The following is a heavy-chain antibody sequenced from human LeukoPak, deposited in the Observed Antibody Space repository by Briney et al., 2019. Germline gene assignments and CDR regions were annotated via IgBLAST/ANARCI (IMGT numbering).Heavy chain of an antibody. Sequence: SLRLSCAASGFTFDDYAMHWVRQAPGKGLEWGSCISWNSGSIGYADSVKGRFTISRDNAKNSLYLQMNSLRAEDTALYYCAKDPTRGWQLLPSPFDYWGQGTLVTVSS. V-gene: IGHV3-9*01. CDR3: AKDPTRGWQLLPSPFDY. D-gene: IGHD1-26*01. CDR1: GFTFDDYA. CDR2: ISWNSGSI. J-gene: IGHJ4*02.